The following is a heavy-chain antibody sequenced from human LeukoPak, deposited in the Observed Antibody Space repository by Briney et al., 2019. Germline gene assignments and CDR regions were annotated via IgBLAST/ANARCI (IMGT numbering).Heavy chain of an antibody. CDR3: ARYCSSTSCYTTDAFDI. CDR2: IYTSGST. J-gene: IGHJ3*02. D-gene: IGHD2-2*02. Sequence: SETLSLTCTVSGGSISSGSYYWSWIRQPAGKGLEWIGRIYTSGSTNYNPSLKSRVTISVDTSKNQFSLKLSSVTAADTAVYYCARYCSSTSCYTTDAFDIWGQGTMVTVSS. V-gene: IGHV4-61*02. CDR1: GGSISSGSYY.